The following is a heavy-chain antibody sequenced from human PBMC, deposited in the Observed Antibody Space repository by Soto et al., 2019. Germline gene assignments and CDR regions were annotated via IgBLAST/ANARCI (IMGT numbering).Heavy chain of an antibody. CDR1: GGSISSGGYY. Sequence: QVQLQESGPGLVKPSQTLSLTCTVSGGSISSGGYYWSWIRQHPGKGLEWIGYIYYSGSTYYNPSLKSRVTISVDTSKNQFSLKLSSVTAADTAVYYCARDSDPKPRYYDILTGYPLPAFDIWGQGTMVTVSS. J-gene: IGHJ3*02. CDR2: IYYSGST. V-gene: IGHV4-31*03. CDR3: ARDSDPKPRYYDILTGYPLPAFDI. D-gene: IGHD3-9*01.